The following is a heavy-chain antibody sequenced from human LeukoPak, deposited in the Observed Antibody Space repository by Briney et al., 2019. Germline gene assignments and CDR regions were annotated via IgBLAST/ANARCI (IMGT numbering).Heavy chain of an antibody. D-gene: IGHD5-18*01. Sequence: GGSLRLSCAASGFTFSSYGMHWVRQAPGKGLEWVAFIRYDGSNKYYADSVKGRFTISRDNSKNTLYLQMNSLRAEDTAVYYCARGIGDTAMGYYGMDVWGQGTTVTVSS. CDR3: ARGIGDTAMGYYGMDV. V-gene: IGHV3-30*02. CDR1: GFTFSSYG. CDR2: IRYDGSNK. J-gene: IGHJ6*02.